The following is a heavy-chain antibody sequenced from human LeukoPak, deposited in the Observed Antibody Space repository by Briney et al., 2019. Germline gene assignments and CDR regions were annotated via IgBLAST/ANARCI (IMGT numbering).Heavy chain of an antibody. CDR3: ARSFGYGVDAFDI. V-gene: IGHV3-23*01. J-gene: IGHJ3*02. D-gene: IGHD5-18*01. Sequence: PGGSLRLSCAASGFTFSSFTMSWVRQAPGKGLEWVSAMSGSGRSTYYADSVKGRFTISRDNSKNTLYLQMNSLRAEDTAIYYCARSFGYGVDAFDIWGQGKMVTVSS. CDR1: GFTFSSFT. CDR2: MSGSGRST.